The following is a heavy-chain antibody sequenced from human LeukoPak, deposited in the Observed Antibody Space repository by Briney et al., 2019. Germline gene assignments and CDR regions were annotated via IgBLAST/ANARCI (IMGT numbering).Heavy chain of an antibody. J-gene: IGHJ4*02. CDR3: ARDRSGFLRFGELSSGIDY. D-gene: IGHD3-10*01. Sequence: ASVKVSCKASGYTFTGYYMHWVRQAPGQGLEWMGRINPNSGGTNYAQKFQGRVTMTRDTSISTAYMELSRLRSDDTAVYYCARDRSGFLRFGELSSGIDYWGQGTLVTVSS. V-gene: IGHV1-2*06. CDR2: INPNSGGT. CDR1: GYTFTGYY.